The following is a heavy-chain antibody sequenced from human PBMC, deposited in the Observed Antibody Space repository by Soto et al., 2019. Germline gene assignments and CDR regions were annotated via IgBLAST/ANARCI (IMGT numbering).Heavy chain of an antibody. Sequence: QVHLVESGGGVVQPGGSLRLSCAASGDSGFSFSSYGIHWVRQAPGKGLEWVSVISYDGSNRHFADSVKGRFAVSRDDAMHTVYLQMNALRPEDTAVYYCAKDRMVRSYYYGMDVGGQGTTVTVSS. V-gene: IGHV3-30*18. CDR1: GDSGFSFSSYG. J-gene: IGHJ6*02. CDR2: ISYDGSNR. CDR3: AKDRMVRSYYYGMDV. D-gene: IGHD5-18*01.